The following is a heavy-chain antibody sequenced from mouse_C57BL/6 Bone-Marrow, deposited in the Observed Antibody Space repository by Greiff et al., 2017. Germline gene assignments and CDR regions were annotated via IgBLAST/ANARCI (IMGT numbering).Heavy chain of an antibody. J-gene: IGHJ4*01. CDR3: ARFYAMDY. V-gene: IGHV5-17*01. CDR2: ISSGSSTI. Sequence: VQLKESGGGLVKPGGSLKLSCAASGFTFRDYGMHWVRQAPEKGLEWVAYISSGSSTIYYADTVKGRFTISRDNAKNTLFLQMTSLRSEDTAMYYCARFYAMDYWGQGTSVTVSS. CDR1: GFTFRDYG.